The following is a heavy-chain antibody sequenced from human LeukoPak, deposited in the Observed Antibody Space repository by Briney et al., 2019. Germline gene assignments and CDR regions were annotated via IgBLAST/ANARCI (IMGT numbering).Heavy chain of an antibody. V-gene: IGHV3-30*02. D-gene: IGHD5-18*01. J-gene: IGHJ4*02. CDR3: AKARTRGYSYGSFDY. Sequence: PGESLRLSCAASGFTFTYYAIHWVRQAPGKGLEWVTFIRYDGSNKYYADSVKGRFTISKDNSKNTLYLQMNSLRAEDTAVYYCAKARTRGYSYGSFDYWGQGTLVTVSS. CDR2: IRYDGSNK. CDR1: GFTFTYYA.